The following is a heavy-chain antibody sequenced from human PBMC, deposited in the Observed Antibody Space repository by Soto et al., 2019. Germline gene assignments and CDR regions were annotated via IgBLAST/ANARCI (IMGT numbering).Heavy chain of an antibody. V-gene: IGHV4-39*01. J-gene: IGHJ4*02. CDR1: GGSISSSDYW. CDR3: ARQIGRGSWSLDH. D-gene: IGHD6-13*01. CDR2: IYYTGST. Sequence: QLQLQESGPGLVKPAEPLSLTCSVSGGSISSSDYWWGWIRQPPGKGLEWIGSIYYTGSTYYNPSLKSRVEISVDTSKNQFSLRLSSVTAADTAVYYCARQIGRGSWSLDHWGQGTLVTVSS.